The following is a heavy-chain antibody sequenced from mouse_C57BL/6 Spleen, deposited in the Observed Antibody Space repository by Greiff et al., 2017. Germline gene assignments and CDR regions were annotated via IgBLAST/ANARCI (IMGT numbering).Heavy chain of an antibody. V-gene: IGHV1-61*01. CDR3: ARGPSYYYGSSLDY. CDR1: GYTFTSYW. Sequence: QVHVKQPGAELVRPGSSVKLSCKASGYTFTSYWMDWVKQRPGQGLEWIGNIYPSDSETHYNQKFKDKATLTVDKSSSTAYMQLSSLTSEDSAVYYCARGPSYYYGSSLDYWGQGTTLTVSS. D-gene: IGHD1-1*01. CDR2: IYPSDSET. J-gene: IGHJ2*01.